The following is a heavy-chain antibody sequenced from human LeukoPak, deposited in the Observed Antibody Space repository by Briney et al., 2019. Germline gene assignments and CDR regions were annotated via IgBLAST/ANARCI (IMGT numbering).Heavy chain of an antibody. Sequence: SETLSLTCSVVVGSSSDFYWTWIRQSPGKGLEWIGEINHRGTSNYNPSLKSRVTISIDTSKKQFSLKLSSATAADTAVYYCARGLAYYYDSSAYAFDVWGQGTMVTVSS. CDR3: ARGLAYYYDSSAYAFDV. V-gene: IGHV4-34*01. J-gene: IGHJ3*01. CDR2: INHRGTS. D-gene: IGHD3-22*01. CDR1: VGSSSDFY.